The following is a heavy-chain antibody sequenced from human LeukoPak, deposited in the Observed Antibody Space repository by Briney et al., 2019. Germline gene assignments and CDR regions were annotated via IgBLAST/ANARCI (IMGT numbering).Heavy chain of an antibody. CDR3: AKMISIEWVEY. D-gene: IGHD3-22*01. J-gene: IGHJ4*02. Sequence: GGSLRLSCAASGFTFSSYGMHWVRQAPGKGLEWVAVISYDGSNKYYADSVKGRFTISRDNSKNTLYLQMNSLRAEDTAVYYCAKMISIEWVEYWGQGTLVTVSS. CDR2: ISYDGSNK. CDR1: GFTFSSYG. V-gene: IGHV3-30*18.